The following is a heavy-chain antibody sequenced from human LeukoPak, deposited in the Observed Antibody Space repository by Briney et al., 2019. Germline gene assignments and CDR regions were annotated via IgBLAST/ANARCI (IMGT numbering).Heavy chain of an antibody. V-gene: IGHV4-59*12. J-gene: IGHJ4*02. CDR1: GGSISSYY. CDR2: IYYSGST. Sequence: SETLSLTCTVSGGSISSYYWSWIRQPPGKGLEWIGYIYYSGSTNYNPSLKSRVTISVDTSKNQFSLKLSSVTAADTAVYYCARDGRGYYYGSGSLDYWGQGTLVTVSS. D-gene: IGHD3-10*01. CDR3: ARDGRGYYYGSGSLDY.